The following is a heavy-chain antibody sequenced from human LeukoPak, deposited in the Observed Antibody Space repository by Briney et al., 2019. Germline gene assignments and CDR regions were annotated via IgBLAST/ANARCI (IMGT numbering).Heavy chain of an antibody. V-gene: IGHV3-7*01. D-gene: IGHD2-8*01. CDR1: GFTFNTFW. J-gene: IGHJ5*02. CDR3: ARHILYRLDP. Sequence: GGSLRLSCEASGFTFNTFWMTWVRQAPGKGLEWVANIKQGGGKKHYVDSVRGRFTISRDNTKNFVYLQMDSLRTEGTAVYYCARHILYRLDPWGQGTLVTVSS. CDR2: IKQGGGKK.